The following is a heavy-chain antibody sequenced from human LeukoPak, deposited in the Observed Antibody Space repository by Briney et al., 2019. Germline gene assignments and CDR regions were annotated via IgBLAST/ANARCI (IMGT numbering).Heavy chain of an antibody. CDR3: AKDQAVAGHPLDY. J-gene: IGHJ4*02. D-gene: IGHD6-19*01. V-gene: IGHV3-30*02. Sequence: GGSLRLSCAASEFTFSNYDMHWVRQAPGKGLEWVAFIRFDGNNKYYGDSVKGRFTISRDNSKNTLYLQMNSLRAEDTAVYYCAKDQAVAGHPLDYWGQGTLVTVSS. CDR2: IRFDGNNK. CDR1: EFTFSNYD.